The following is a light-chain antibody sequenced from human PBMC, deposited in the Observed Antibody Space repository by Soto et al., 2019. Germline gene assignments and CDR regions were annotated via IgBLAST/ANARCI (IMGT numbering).Light chain of an antibody. CDR3: ASWDDGLTGYV. CDR2: RNN. V-gene: IGLV1-44*01. Sequence: QSALTQPPSASGTPGQRVTISCSESNSNIGRNTVNWYQQLPGTAPKLLIYRNNQRPSGVPDRFSGSKSGTSASLAISGLQSDDESDYYCASWDDGLTGYVFGTGTKVTVL. J-gene: IGLJ1*01. CDR1: NSNIGRNT.